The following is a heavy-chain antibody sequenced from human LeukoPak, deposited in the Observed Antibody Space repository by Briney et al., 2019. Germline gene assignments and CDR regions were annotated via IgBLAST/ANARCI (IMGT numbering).Heavy chain of an antibody. CDR3: ARRKTKGARDAFDI. CDR2: IIPIFGTA. D-gene: IGHD1-26*01. V-gene: IGHV1-69*05. J-gene: IGHJ3*02. CDR1: GGTFSSYA. Sequence: PLASVKVSCKASGGTFSSYAISWVRQAPGQGLEWMGGIIPIFGTANYAQKFQGRVTITTDESTSTAYMELSSLRSEDTAVYYCARRKTKGARDAFDIWGQGTMVTVSS.